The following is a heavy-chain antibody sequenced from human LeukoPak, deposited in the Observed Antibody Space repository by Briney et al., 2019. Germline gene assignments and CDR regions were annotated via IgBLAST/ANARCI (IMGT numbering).Heavy chain of an antibody. V-gene: IGHV3-7*01. CDR2: IKEDGSEK. CDR1: GFTFTSYW. J-gene: IGHJ5*02. D-gene: IGHD2-8*01. CDR3: ARIYLKMASAS. Sequence: GGSLRLSCAASGFTFTSYWMSWVRQAPEKGLEWVANIKEDGSEKYYVDSVKGRFTISRDNAKNSVSLQMNSLRAEDTAVYYCARIYLKMASASWGQGTLVTVSS.